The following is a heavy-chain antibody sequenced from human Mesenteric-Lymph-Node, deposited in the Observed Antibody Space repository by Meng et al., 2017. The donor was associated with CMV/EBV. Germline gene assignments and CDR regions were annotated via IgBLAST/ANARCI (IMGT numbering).Heavy chain of an antibody. D-gene: IGHD1-20*01. Sequence: KVASKAYGYTFTSYARHWVRQAHGQRLEWMGWINPDNGNTKYSQKFQGRVTITRDTSASTAYMELSSLRSEDTAVYYCLGYNWNVVGYWGQGTLVTVSS. CDR3: LGYNWNVVGY. CDR2: INPDNGNT. CDR1: GYTFTSYA. V-gene: IGHV1-3*01. J-gene: IGHJ4*02.